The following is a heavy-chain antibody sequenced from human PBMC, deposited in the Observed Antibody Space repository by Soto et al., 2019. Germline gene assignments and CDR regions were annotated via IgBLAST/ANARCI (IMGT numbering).Heavy chain of an antibody. Sequence: GGSLRLSCAASGFTFSSYSMNWFRQAPGKGLEWVSSISSSSSYIYYADSVKGRFTISRDNAKNSLYLQMNSLRAEDTAVYYCARKEYQLLNAFDIWGQGTMVTVSS. D-gene: IGHD2-2*01. CDR2: ISSSSSYI. CDR3: ARKEYQLLNAFDI. V-gene: IGHV3-21*01. J-gene: IGHJ3*02. CDR1: GFTFSSYS.